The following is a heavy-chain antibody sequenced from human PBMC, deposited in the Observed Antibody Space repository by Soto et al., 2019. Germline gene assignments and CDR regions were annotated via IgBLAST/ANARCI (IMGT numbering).Heavy chain of an antibody. CDR3: ARLYSSGWYGPGRY. D-gene: IGHD6-19*01. CDR2: INWNGGST. CDR1: GFTLDDYC. Sequence: PGGSPRLSCAASGFTLDDYCMSWVRQAPGKGLEWVSGINWNGGSTGYADSVKGRFTISRDNAKNSLYLQMNSPRAEDTALYYCARLYSSGWYGPGRYWGQGTLVTVSS. V-gene: IGHV3-20*04. J-gene: IGHJ4*02.